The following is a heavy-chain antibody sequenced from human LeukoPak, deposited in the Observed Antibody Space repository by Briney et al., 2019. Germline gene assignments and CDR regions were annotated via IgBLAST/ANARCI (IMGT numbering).Heavy chain of an antibody. CDR1: GYTFTSYG. J-gene: IGHJ1*01. CDR2: ISAYNGNT. V-gene: IGHV1-18*01. CDR3: AGTYYYDSSGYK. Sequence: ASVKVSCKASGYTFTSYGISWVRQAPGQGLEWMGWISAYNGNTNYAQKLQGRVTMTTDTSTSTAYMELRSLRSEDTAVYYCAGTYYYDSSGYKWGQGTLVTVSS. D-gene: IGHD3-22*01.